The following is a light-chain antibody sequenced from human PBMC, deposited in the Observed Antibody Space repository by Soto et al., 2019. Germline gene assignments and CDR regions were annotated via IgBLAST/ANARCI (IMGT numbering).Light chain of an antibody. CDR1: QSVSSSY. Sequence: EIVLTQSPGTLSLSPGERATLSCRASQSVSSSYLAWYQQKPGQAPRLLIYGASSRATGITDRFSGSGSGRDFTLTISRLEPEDCAVYYCQQYDSSPLTFGGGTKVEIK. CDR2: GAS. CDR3: QQYDSSPLT. J-gene: IGKJ4*01. V-gene: IGKV3-20*01.